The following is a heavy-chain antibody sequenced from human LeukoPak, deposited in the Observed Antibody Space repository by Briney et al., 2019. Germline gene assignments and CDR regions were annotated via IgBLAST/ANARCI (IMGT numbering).Heavy chain of an antibody. Sequence: ASVKVSCKVSGYTLTELSMHWVRQAPGKGLEWMGGFDPEDGETIYAQKFQGRVTMTEDTSTDTAYMELSSLRSEDTAVYYCARDPTTVTNDYYYYCGMDVWGQGTTVTVSS. V-gene: IGHV1-24*01. CDR3: ARDPTTVTNDYYYYCGMDV. CDR1: GYTLTELS. D-gene: IGHD4-11*01. J-gene: IGHJ6*02. CDR2: FDPEDGET.